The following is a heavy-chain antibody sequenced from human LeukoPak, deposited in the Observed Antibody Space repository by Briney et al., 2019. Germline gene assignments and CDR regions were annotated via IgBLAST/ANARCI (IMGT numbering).Heavy chain of an antibody. CDR3: ARDRGHCSGGSCYWNYFDY. D-gene: IGHD2-15*01. Sequence: GGSLRLSCAVSGFTFSSYAMHWVRQAPGKGLEWVAVISYDGSNKYYADSVKGRFTISRDNSKNTLYLQMNSLRAEDTAVYYCARDRGHCSGGSCYWNYFDYWGQGTLVTVSS. CDR2: ISYDGSNK. CDR1: GFTFSSYA. V-gene: IGHV3-30-3*01. J-gene: IGHJ4*02.